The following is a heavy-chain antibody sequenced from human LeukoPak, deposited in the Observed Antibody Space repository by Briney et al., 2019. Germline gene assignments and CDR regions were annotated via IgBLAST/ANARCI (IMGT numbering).Heavy chain of an antibody. Sequence: GGSLRLSCAASEFTFGGYDMSWVRQTLGKGLEWVSSISGDGLGTWYADSVRGRSTISRDKPRNTLYLQLNSLRVDDTAVYYCAKGPNFGSWRALDYWGQGSLVTVSS. CDR1: EFTFGGYD. V-gene: IGHV3-23*01. CDR2: ISGDGLGT. J-gene: IGHJ4*02. CDR3: AKGPNFGSWRALDY. D-gene: IGHD3-10*01.